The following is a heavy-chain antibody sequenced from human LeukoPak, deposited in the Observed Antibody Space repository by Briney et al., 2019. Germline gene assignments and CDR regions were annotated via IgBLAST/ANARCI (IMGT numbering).Heavy chain of an antibody. CDR2: IRSKAYGGTT. J-gene: IGHJ4*02. CDR3: TRDQGYYYDSSGYYYPGPSIN. D-gene: IGHD3-22*01. Sequence: PGRSLRLSCTASGFTFGDYAMSWFRQAPGKGLEWVGFIRSKAYGGTTEYAASVKGRFTISRDDSKSLAYLQMNSLKTEDTAVYYCTRDQGYYYDSSGYYYPGPSINWGQGTLVTVSS. V-gene: IGHV3-49*03. CDR1: GFTFGDYA.